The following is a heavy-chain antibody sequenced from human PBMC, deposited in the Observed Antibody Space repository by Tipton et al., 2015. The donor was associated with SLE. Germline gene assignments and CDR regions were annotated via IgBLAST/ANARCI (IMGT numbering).Heavy chain of an antibody. CDR3: ARGHSSSRLGYFDL. J-gene: IGHJ2*01. V-gene: IGHV4-34*01. Sequence: TLSLTCAVYGGSFSGYYWSWIRQPPGKGLEWIGEINHSGSTNHNPSLKSRVTISVDTSKNQFSLKLSSVTAADTAVYYCARGHSSSRLGYFDLWVRGTLVTVSS. CDR2: INHSGST. CDR1: GGSFSGYY. D-gene: IGHD6-13*01.